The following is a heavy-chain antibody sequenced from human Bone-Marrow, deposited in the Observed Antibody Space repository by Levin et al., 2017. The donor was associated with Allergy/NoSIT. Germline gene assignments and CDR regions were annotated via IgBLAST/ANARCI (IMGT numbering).Heavy chain of an antibody. V-gene: IGHV1-46*01. CDR2: VNPSGGRT. CDR3: ARASPGHGGWFFDF. J-gene: IGHJ4*02. CDR1: GYTFTSHY. D-gene: IGHD6-19*01. Sequence: GESLKISCQASGYTFTSHYVHWVRQAPGQAPEWMGVVNPSGGRTNYAQKFTGRVTMTSDTSTSTVYMELSSLGSDDTAVFYCARASPGHGGWFFDFWGQGTLVTVSS.